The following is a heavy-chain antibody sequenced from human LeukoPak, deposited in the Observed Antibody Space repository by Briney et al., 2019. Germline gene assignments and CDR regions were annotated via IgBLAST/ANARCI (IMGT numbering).Heavy chain of an antibody. CDR1: GGSTSSYY. D-gene: IGHD4-17*01. CDR3: ASWSTGDYARFDY. V-gene: IGHV4-59*01. Sequence: SETLSLTCTVSGGSTSSYYWSWIRQPPGKGLEWIGYIYYSGSTNYNPSLKSRVTISLDTSKNQFSLKLSSVTAADPAVYYCASWSTGDYARFDYWGQGTLVTVSS. J-gene: IGHJ4*02. CDR2: IYYSGST.